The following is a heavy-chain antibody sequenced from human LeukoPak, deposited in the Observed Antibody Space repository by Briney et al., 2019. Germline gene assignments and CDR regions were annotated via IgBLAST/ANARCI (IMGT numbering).Heavy chain of an antibody. V-gene: IGHV1-18*03. CDR2: ISADNGNT. Sequence: ASVKVSCKASGYTFTSYGINWVRQAPGQGPEWMGWISADNGNTNYAQKLQGRVTMTTDTSTSTAYMELRSLRSDDMAVYYCARDRCRGGSCAFDYWGQGTLVTVSS. CDR1: GYTFTSYG. CDR3: ARDRCRGGSCAFDY. D-gene: IGHD2-15*01. J-gene: IGHJ4*02.